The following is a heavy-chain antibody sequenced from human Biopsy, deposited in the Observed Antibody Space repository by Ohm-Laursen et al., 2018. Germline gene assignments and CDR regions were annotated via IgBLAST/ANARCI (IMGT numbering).Heavy chain of an antibody. CDR1: GYAVTEFS. J-gene: IGHJ4*02. V-gene: IGHV1-24*01. Sequence: ASVKASCKVSGYAVTEFSMHWGRQAPGKGLEWMGGFAPENGKTIYAQKFQGRVTMTEDTSTDTAYMELSSLRSEDTAVYYCAADINVWNVNYWGQGTQVTVSS. CDR3: AADINVWNVNY. CDR2: FAPENGKT. D-gene: IGHD1-1*01.